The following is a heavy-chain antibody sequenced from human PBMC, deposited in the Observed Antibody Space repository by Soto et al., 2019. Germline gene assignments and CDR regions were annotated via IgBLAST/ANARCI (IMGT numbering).Heavy chain of an antibody. V-gene: IGHV4-4*07. Sequence: QVHLQESGPVLVKPSETLSLICTVSGGSISNYYWAWIRQPAEKGLEWIGRIYSSGSTNYNSSLKSRVTMSVDTSKNQFSLKLTSVTAADTAVYYCARQTSFSISWYDYWGQGTLVTVSS. J-gene: IGHJ4*02. D-gene: IGHD6-13*01. CDR1: GGSISNYY. CDR2: IYSSGST. CDR3: ARQTSFSISWYDY.